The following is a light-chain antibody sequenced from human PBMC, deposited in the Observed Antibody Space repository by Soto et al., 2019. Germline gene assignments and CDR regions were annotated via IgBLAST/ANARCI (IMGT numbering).Light chain of an antibody. J-gene: IGKJ5*01. V-gene: IGKV1D-12*01. CDR1: QDIGAW. CDR3: QQAKTFPVT. CDR2: AAS. Sequence: DIQMTQSLSYLAASVGDRVTITCRASQDIGAWVAWYQQKPGKVPKVLSYAASTLQSGVPSRFSGSGSGTECTLTINKLQPEDFASYYCQQAKTFPVTFGQGTRVEIK.